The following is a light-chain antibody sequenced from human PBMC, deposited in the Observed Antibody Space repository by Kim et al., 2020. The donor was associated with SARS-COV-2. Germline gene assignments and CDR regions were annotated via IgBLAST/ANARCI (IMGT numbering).Light chain of an antibody. CDR1: RSLLHSNGNNY. V-gene: IGKV2-28*01. J-gene: IGKJ4*01. CDR2: LNS. Sequence: DIVMTQSPLSLPVTPGEPASISCRSSRSLLHSNGNNYFDWYLQKPGQSPQLLIYLNSSRASGVPDRVSGSGSGTDFTLKISRVEAEDVGVYYCMHALQIPRTFCGGTQVGIK. CDR3: MHALQIPRT.